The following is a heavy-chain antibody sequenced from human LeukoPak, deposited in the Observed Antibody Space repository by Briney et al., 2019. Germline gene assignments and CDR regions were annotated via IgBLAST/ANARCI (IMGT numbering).Heavy chain of an antibody. Sequence: SETLSLTCTVSGGSIRSSSYYWGWIRQPPGKGLEWIGTIYYSGSTYYNPSLKSRVAISVDTSKNQFSLKLSSVTAADTAVYYCAGYYGSGSYYHNPFDYWGQGTLVTVSS. CDR3: AGYYGSGSYYHNPFDY. CDR1: GGSIRSSSYY. J-gene: IGHJ4*02. V-gene: IGHV4-39*01. CDR2: IYYSGST. D-gene: IGHD3-10*01.